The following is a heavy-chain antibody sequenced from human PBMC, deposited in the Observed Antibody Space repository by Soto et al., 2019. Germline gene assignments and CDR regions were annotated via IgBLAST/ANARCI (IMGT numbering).Heavy chain of an antibody. V-gene: IGHV4-34*01. J-gene: IGHJ4*02. CDR3: ARGALGDPGAY. CDR1: GGSFSGYY. CDR2: INHSGST. Sequence: PSETLSLTCAVYGGSFSGYYWSWIRQPPGKGLEWIGEINHSGSTNYNPSLKSRVTISVDTSKNQFSLKLSSVTAADTAVYYCARGALGDPGAYWGQGTLVTVSS.